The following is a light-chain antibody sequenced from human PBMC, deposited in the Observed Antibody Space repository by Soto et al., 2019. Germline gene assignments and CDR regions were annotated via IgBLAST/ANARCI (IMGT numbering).Light chain of an antibody. CDR2: GAS. CDR1: QSVSSSY. J-gene: IGKJ1*01. Sequence: EIVLTQSPGTLSLSPGERATLSCRASQSVSSSYLAWYQQEPGQAPRLLIYGASTRATGIPARFSGSGSGTEFTLTISSLQSEDFAVYYCQQYHNWWTFGQGTKVDIK. CDR3: QQYHNWWT. V-gene: IGKV3-15*01.